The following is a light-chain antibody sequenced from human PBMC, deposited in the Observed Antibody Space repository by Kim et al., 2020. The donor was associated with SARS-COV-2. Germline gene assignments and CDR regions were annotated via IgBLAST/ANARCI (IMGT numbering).Light chain of an antibody. CDR2: GAS. V-gene: IGKV3-15*01. CDR1: QSVSSN. CDR3: QQYSNWPPVT. J-gene: IGKJ3*01. Sequence: SPGERATLSCRASQSVSSNLAWYQQKPGQPPRLLIDGASTRATGIPARFSGSGSGTEFTLTISSLQSEDFAVYYCQQYSNWPPVTFGPGTKVDIK.